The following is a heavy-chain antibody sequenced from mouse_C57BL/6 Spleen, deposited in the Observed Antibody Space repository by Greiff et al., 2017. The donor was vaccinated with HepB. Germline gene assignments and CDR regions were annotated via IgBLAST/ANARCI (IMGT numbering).Heavy chain of an antibody. D-gene: IGHD6-1*01. J-gene: IGHJ2*01. Sequence: VKLMESGPGLVQPSQSLSITCTVSGFSLTSYGVHWVRQSPGKGLEWLGVIWSGGSTDYNAAFISRLSISKDNSKSQVFFKMNSLQADDTAIYYCARNWASYDHGYYFDYWGQGTTLTVSS. CDR1: GFSLTSYG. V-gene: IGHV2-2*01. CDR3: ARNWASYDHGYYFDY. CDR2: IWSGGST.